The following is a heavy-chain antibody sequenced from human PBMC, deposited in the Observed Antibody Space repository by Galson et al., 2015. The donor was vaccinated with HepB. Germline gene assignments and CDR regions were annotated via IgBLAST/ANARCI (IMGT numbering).Heavy chain of an antibody. CDR3: ARDRSTSWLGVYWFDP. J-gene: IGHJ5*02. V-gene: IGHV4-4*07. Sequence: SETLSLTCTVSGGSISSYYWSWIRQPAGKGLEWIGRIYTSGSTNYNPSLKSRVTMSVDTSKNQFSLKLSSVTAADTAVYYCARDRSTSWLGVYWFDPWGQGTLVTVSS. CDR2: IYTSGST. CDR1: GGSISSYY. D-gene: IGHD2-2*01.